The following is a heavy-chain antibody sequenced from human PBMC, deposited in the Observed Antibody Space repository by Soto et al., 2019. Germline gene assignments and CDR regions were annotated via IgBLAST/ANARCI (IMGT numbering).Heavy chain of an antibody. D-gene: IGHD1-26*01. CDR1: VFTFSSYA. CDR3: ATEVGATTSFDY. CDR2: ISYDGSNK. Sequence: WGSLRLSCSASVFTFSSYAMHWFRQAPGKGLEWVAVISYDGSNKYYADSVKGRFTISRDNSKNTLYLQMNSLRAEDTAVYYCATEVGATTSFDYWGQGTLVTVS. J-gene: IGHJ4*02. V-gene: IGHV3-30-3*01.